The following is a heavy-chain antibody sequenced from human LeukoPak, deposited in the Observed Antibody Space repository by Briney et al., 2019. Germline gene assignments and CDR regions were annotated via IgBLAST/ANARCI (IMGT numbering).Heavy chain of an antibody. CDR2: INPNSGGT. V-gene: IGHV1-2*06. Sequence: ASVKVSCKASGYTFTGYYMHWVRQAPGQGLEWMGRINPNSGGTNYAQKFQGRVTITRDTSISTAYKELSRLRSDDTAVYYCARVSSGWYVASYFDYWGQGTLVTVSS. CDR3: ARVSSGWYVASYFDY. J-gene: IGHJ4*02. D-gene: IGHD6-19*01. CDR1: GYTFTGYY.